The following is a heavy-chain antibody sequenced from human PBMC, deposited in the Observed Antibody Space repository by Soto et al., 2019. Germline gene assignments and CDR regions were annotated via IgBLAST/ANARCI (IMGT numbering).Heavy chain of an antibody. D-gene: IGHD3-16*01. J-gene: IGHJ4*02. V-gene: IGHV1-18*01. CDR2: ISAYNGNT. CDR1: GYTFTNDD. CDR3: ARSLFYDYAGGLPFH. Sequence: ASVKVSCKASGYTFTNDDINWVRQAPGQGLEWMGWISAYNGNTNYAQNLQGRVIMTTDTSTSTVYMELRSLRSDDTAVYYCARSLFYDYAGGLPFHWGQGTQVTVSS.